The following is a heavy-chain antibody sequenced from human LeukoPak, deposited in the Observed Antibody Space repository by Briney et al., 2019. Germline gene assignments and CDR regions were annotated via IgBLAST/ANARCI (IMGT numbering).Heavy chain of an antibody. J-gene: IGHJ5*02. CDR1: GGSFSGHY. V-gene: IGHV4-34*01. CDR2: INHSGST. CDR3: ARGRYDFWSGYYRVSWFDP. D-gene: IGHD3-3*01. Sequence: PSETLSLTCAVYGGSFSGHYWSWIRQPPGKGLEWIGEINHSGSTNYNPSLKSRVTISVDTSKNQFSLKLSSVTAADTAVYYCARGRYDFWSGYYRVSWFDPWGQGTLTTVSS.